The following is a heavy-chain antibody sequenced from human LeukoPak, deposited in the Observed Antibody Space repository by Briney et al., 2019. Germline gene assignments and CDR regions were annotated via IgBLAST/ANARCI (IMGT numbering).Heavy chain of an antibody. V-gene: IGHV3-33*01. Sequence: GRSLRLSCAASGFAFNTYAMHWVRQAPGKGLEWVTLIWHDGGHKFYIDSVRGRFTISRDNSRNTVYLQMNGLRAEDTAVYYCAREIFGSGSYPDCWGQGTLVTVSS. D-gene: IGHD3-10*01. J-gene: IGHJ4*02. CDR3: AREIFGSGSYPDC. CDR1: GFAFNTYA. CDR2: IWHDGGHK.